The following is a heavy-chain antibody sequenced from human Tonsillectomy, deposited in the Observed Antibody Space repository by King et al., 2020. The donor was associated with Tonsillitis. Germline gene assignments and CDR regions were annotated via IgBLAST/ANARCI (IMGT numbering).Heavy chain of an antibody. CDR1: GFTFKTYG. Sequence: VQLVESGGGVVQPGGSLRLSCAASGFTFKTYGMHWVRQAPGKGLEWVAYIRHDGSEKYYTDSVKGRFTISRDSSKNTLYLQVTSLRRDDTAIYYCAKDGGYQVPLGASYLDFGGQGPLPTVP. D-gene: IGHD3/OR15-3a*01. J-gene: IGHJ1*01. CDR2: IRHDGSEK. CDR3: AKDGGYQVPLGASYLDF. V-gene: IGHV3-30*02.